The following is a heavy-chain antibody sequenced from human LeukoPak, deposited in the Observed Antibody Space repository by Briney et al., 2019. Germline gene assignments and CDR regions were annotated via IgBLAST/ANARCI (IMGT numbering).Heavy chain of an antibody. Sequence: SETLSLTCTVSGGSISSSSYYWGWIRQPPGKGLEWIGSIYYSGSTYYNPSLKSRVTISVDTSKNQFSLKLSSVTAADTAVYYCARDSDTSWFGEFLDDYWGQGTLVTVSS. D-gene: IGHD3-10*01. CDR3: ARDSDTSWFGEFLDDY. CDR2: IYYSGST. CDR1: GGSISSSSYY. J-gene: IGHJ4*02. V-gene: IGHV4-39*02.